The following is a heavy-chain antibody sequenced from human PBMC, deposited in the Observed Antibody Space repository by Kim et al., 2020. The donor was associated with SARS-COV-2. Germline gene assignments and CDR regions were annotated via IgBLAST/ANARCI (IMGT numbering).Heavy chain of an antibody. Sequence: GGSLRLSCAASGFTFSNAWMSWVRQAPGKGLEWVGRIKSKTDGGTTDYAAPVKGRFTISRDDSKNTLYLQMNSLKTEDTAVYYCTTADCSSTSCYTPPFDPWGQGTLVTVSS. CDR3: TTADCSSTSCYTPPFDP. CDR2: IKSKTDGGTT. J-gene: IGHJ5*02. V-gene: IGHV3-15*01. D-gene: IGHD2-2*01. CDR1: GFTFSNAW.